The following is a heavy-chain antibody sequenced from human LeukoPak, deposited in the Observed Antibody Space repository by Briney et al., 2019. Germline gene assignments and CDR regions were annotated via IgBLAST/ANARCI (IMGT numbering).Heavy chain of an antibody. CDR3: AIDPNWGTHS. J-gene: IGHJ4*02. CDR1: GFTFSSYA. D-gene: IGHD7-27*01. Sequence: GGSLRLSCAASGFTFSSYAMSWVRHPPGKRLEWVSIIGSSGGGIHYADSVKGRFTISRDNSKNALYLQMNSLRVEDTAVYYCAIDPNWGTHSWGQGVLVTVSS. V-gene: IGHV3-23*01. CDR2: IGSSGGGI.